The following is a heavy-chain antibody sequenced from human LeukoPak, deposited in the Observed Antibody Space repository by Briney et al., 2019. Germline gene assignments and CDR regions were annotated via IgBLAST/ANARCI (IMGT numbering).Heavy chain of an antibody. D-gene: IGHD2-2*01. V-gene: IGHV1-69*04. J-gene: IGHJ3*02. Sequence: SVKVSCKASGGTFSSYAISWVRQAPGQGLEWMGRIIPILGIANYAQKFQGRVTITADKSTSTAYMELSSLTSEDTAVYYCATDRWDPAAIPGSSPPRRAFDIWGQGTTDTVSS. CDR1: GGTFSSYA. CDR2: IIPILGIA. CDR3: ATDRWDPAAIPGSSPPRRAFDI.